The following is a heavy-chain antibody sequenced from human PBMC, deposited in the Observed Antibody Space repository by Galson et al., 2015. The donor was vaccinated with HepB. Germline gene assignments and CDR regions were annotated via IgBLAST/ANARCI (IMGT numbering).Heavy chain of an antibody. D-gene: IGHD3-16*01. Sequence: SLRLSCAASGFTFSNYAMAWVRQAPGKGLEWVSAISDIGATYYADSVKGRFTISRANSKNTVFLQMSTLRAEDTAVYYCVKDTSYALDYWGQGTLVTVSS. CDR2: ISDIGAT. CDR1: GFTFSNYA. CDR3: VKDTSYALDY. J-gene: IGHJ4*02. V-gene: IGHV3-23*01.